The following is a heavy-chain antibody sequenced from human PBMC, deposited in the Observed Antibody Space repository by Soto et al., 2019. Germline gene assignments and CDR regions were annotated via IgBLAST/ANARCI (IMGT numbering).Heavy chain of an antibody. CDR3: ARDPLGYYYGMDV. CDR2: ISGSGGTT. Sequence: HPGGSLRLSCAASGFTFSTFAMSWVRQAPGKGMEWVSAISGSGGTTYNADSVKGRFTISRDNSKNTLYLQMNSLRAEDTAVYYCARDPLGYYYGMDVWGQGTTVTVSS. CDR1: GFTFSTFA. J-gene: IGHJ6*02. V-gene: IGHV3-23*01.